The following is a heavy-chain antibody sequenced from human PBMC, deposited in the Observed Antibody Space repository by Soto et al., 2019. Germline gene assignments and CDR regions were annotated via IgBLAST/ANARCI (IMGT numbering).Heavy chain of an antibody. CDR1: GFTFSSYA. D-gene: IGHD6-19*01. CDR3: VKDSIRYSSGWYYFDY. Sequence: GGSLRLSXSASGFTFSSYAMHWVRQAPGKGLEYVSAISSNGGSTYYADSVKGRFTISRDNSKNTLYLQMSSLRAEDTAVYYCVKDSIRYSSGWYYFDYWGQGTLVTVSS. CDR2: ISSNGGST. J-gene: IGHJ4*02. V-gene: IGHV3-64D*06.